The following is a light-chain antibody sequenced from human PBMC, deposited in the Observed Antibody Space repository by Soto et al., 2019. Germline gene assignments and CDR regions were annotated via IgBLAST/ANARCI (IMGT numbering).Light chain of an antibody. CDR3: QQSYSTPLVT. V-gene: IGKV1-39*01. CDR2: AAS. J-gene: IGKJ4*01. Sequence: DIQMTQSPSSLSASVGDRVTITCRASQSISSYLNWYQQKPGKAPKLLIYAASSLQSGVPSRYNGRGSGTDFTLTISSLQPEDFATYYCQQSYSTPLVTVGGGTKVEIQ. CDR1: QSISSY.